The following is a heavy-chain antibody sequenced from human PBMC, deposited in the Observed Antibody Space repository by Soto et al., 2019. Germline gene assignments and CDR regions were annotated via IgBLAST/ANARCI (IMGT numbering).Heavy chain of an antibody. V-gene: IGHV5-10-1*01. Sequence: EVQLVQSGAEVKKSGESLRISCRGAEYSFSNYWITWVRQKPGKGLEWMGRIDPTDSYTDYSPSFQGHVTISADKSIATVYLQWSGLKAADTAMSYCVRLCRSARCYSGPYARDGWGQGTMVTVAP. J-gene: IGHJ3*01. CDR2: IDPTDSYT. D-gene: IGHD2-2*01. CDR3: VRLCRSARCYSGPYARDG. CDR1: EYSFSNYW.